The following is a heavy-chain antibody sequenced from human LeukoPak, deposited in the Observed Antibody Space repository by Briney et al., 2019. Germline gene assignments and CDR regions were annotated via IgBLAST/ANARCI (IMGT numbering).Heavy chain of an antibody. CDR2: ISSSSSYI. CDR1: GFTFSSYS. Sequence: GGSLRLSCAASGFTFSSYSMNWVRQAPGKGLEWVSSISSSSSYIYYADSVKGRFTISRDNAKNSLYLQMNSLRAEDTAVYYCARYCSSTSCSMVARAIDYWGQGTLDTVSS. V-gene: IGHV3-21*01. J-gene: IGHJ4*02. D-gene: IGHD2-2*01. CDR3: ARYCSSTSCSMVARAIDY.